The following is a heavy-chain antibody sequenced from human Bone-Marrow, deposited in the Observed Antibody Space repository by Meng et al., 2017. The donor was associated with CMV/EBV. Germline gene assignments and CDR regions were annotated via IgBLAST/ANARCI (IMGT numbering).Heavy chain of an antibody. D-gene: IGHD3-3*01. Sequence: GGSLRLSCAASGFTFRSYAMSWVRQAPGKGLEWVSAISGSGGSTYYADSVKGRFTISRDNSKNTLYLQMNSLRAEDTAVYYCAGVVYDFWSAKYLGGAMDVWGQGTTVTVSS. CDR1: GFTFRSYA. J-gene: IGHJ6*02. CDR2: ISGSGGST. CDR3: AGVVYDFWSAKYLGGAMDV. V-gene: IGHV3-23*01.